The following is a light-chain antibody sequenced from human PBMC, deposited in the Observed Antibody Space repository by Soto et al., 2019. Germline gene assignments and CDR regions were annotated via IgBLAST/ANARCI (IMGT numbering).Light chain of an antibody. Sequence: QSALTQPASVSGSPGQSITISCTGTISDVGDYNYVSWYQQHPGKAPKLMIYDVSNRPSGVSNRFSGSKSGSTASLTISGLQAEDEADYYCSSYTSSTTRVFGTGTKLTVL. V-gene: IGLV2-14*01. J-gene: IGLJ1*01. CDR3: SSYTSSTTRV. CDR1: ISDVGDYNY. CDR2: DVS.